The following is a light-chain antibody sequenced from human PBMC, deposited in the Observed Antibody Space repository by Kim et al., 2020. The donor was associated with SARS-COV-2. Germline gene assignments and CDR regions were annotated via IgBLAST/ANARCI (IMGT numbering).Light chain of an antibody. Sequence: AIRITQSPSSLSASTGDRVTITCRASQGISSYLAWYQQKPGKAPKLLIYAASTLQSGVPSRFSGSGSGTDFTLTISCLQSEDFATYYCQKYYSYPRTFGQGTKVEIK. CDR1: QGISSY. CDR2: AAS. CDR3: QKYYSYPRT. V-gene: IGKV1-8*01. J-gene: IGKJ1*01.